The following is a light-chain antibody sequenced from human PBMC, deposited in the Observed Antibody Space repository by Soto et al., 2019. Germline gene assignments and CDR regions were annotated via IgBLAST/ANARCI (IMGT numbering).Light chain of an antibody. V-gene: IGLV2-14*03. CDR3: SSYTTSTTVV. CDR1: SSDVGGYNF. Sequence: QSVLTQPASVFGSPGQSSTFSCTGTSSDVGGYNFVSWYQQHPGKAPKLMIYEVSSRPSGVSNRFSGSKSGNTASLTISGLQPEDEADYYCSSYTTSTTVVFGTGTKVTVL. CDR2: EVS. J-gene: IGLJ1*01.